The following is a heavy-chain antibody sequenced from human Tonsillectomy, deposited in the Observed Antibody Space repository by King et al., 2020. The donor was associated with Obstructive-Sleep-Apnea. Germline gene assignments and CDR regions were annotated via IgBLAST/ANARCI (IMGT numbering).Heavy chain of an antibody. Sequence: EQLVQSGAEVKKPGESLKISCKGSGYSFTSYWIGWVRQMPGKGLEWMGIIYPGDSDTRYSPSFQGQVTISADKSISTAYLQWSSLKASDTAMYYCARQAADYGGNPLYHRFDPWGQGTLVTVSS. V-gene: IGHV5-51*01. CDR3: ARQAADYGGNPLYHRFDP. CDR2: IYPGDSDT. J-gene: IGHJ5*02. D-gene: IGHD4-23*01. CDR1: GYSFTSYW.